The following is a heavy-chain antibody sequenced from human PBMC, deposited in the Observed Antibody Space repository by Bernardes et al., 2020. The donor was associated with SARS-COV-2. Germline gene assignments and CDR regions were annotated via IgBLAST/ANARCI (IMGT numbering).Heavy chain of an antibody. CDR3: ARRLWGGSIDY. J-gene: IGHJ4*02. D-gene: IGHD3-16*01. Sequence: SETLSLTCTFSGASISSSSYYWGWIRQPPGKGLEWIGSIYYSGSTYYHPSLKSRVPVSVDTPKNQFSLKLSSVTAADSAVYYCARRLWGGSIDYWGQGTLVTVSS. CDR1: GASISSSSYY. V-gene: IGHV4-39*01. CDR2: IYYSGST.